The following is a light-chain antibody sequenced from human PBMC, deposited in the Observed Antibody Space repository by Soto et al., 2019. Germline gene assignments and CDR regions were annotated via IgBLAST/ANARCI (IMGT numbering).Light chain of an antibody. CDR2: DAS. V-gene: IGKV1-5*01. CDR1: QSITTF. Sequence: DIQMTQSPSTLSASVGDRVTITCRASQSITTFLAWYQQKPGKAPNLLIYDASTLKSGVPSRFSGSGSGTEFTLTISSLQPDDVATYYCQQYNSYAPRTFGQGTKVEIK. J-gene: IGKJ1*01. CDR3: QQYNSYAPRT.